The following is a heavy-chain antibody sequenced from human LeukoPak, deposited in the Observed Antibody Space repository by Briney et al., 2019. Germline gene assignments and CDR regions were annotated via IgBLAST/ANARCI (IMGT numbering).Heavy chain of an antibody. CDR3: ARGVPTATYFDC. V-gene: IGHV4-39*01. J-gene: IGHJ4*02. D-gene: IGHD2-2*01. CDR1: GGSISISSYY. Sequence: SETLSLTCTVSGGSISISSYYWGWIRQPPGKGLEWIGSISYTGSTSCNPSLKSRVTISIDTSKNQFSLKLSSVTAADTAVYYCARGVPTATYFDCWGQGTLATVSS. CDR2: ISYTGST.